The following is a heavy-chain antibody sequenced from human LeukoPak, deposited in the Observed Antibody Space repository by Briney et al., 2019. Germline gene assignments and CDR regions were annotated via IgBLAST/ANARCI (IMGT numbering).Heavy chain of an antibody. J-gene: IGHJ4*02. D-gene: IGHD5-18*01. CDR2: ISYDGSNK. V-gene: IGHV3-30*18. Sequence: GRSLRLSCAASGFTFSSYGMHWVRQAPGKGLEWVAVISYDGSNKYYADSVKGRFTISRDNSKNTLYLQMNSLRAEDTTVYYCAKDRGYSYGYDYWGQGTLVTVSS. CDR3: AKDRGYSYGYDY. CDR1: GFTFSSYG.